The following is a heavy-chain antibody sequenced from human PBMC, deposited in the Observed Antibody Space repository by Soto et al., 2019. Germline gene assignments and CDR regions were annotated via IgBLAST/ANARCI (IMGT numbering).Heavy chain of an antibody. Sequence: KAGGSLRLSCAASGFTFSDYYMSWIRQAPGKGLEWVSYISSSGSTIYYADSVKGRFTISRNNAKKSLYLQMNSLRAEDTAVYYCARDEDDILTTLLYGMDVWGQGTTVTVSS. J-gene: IGHJ6*02. D-gene: IGHD3-9*01. CDR3: ARDEDDILTTLLYGMDV. CDR2: ISSSGSTI. CDR1: GFTFSDYY. V-gene: IGHV3-11*01.